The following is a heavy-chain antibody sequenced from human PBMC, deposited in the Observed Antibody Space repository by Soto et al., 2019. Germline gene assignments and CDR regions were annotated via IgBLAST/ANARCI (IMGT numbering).Heavy chain of an antibody. CDR3: AHTGSYRSSPNWFDP. CDR1: GCSLITSGVG. V-gene: IGHV2-5*02. D-gene: IGHD6-13*01. Sequence: ECGRTLVNPTATLRLTCTFAGCSLITSGVGLGWVGQYPGTALEWLALIYWDDYKRYTPSLKSKLTITKDTSKNQVVLTMTNMDPVDTATYYCAHTGSYRSSPNWFDPWGQGTMVTGSS. J-gene: IGHJ5*02. CDR2: IYWDDYK.